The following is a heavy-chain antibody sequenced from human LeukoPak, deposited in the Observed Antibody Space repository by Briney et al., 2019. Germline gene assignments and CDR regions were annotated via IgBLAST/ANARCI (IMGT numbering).Heavy chain of an antibody. V-gene: IGHV3-30*04. Sequence: GRSLRLSCAASGFTFSSYAMHWVRQAPGKGLEWVAVISYDGSNKYYADSVKGRFTISRDNSKNTPYLQMNSLRAEDTAVYYCARDLYGSGSYWGAFDIWGQGTMVTVSS. D-gene: IGHD3-10*01. CDR3: ARDLYGSGSYWGAFDI. CDR2: ISYDGSNK. J-gene: IGHJ3*02. CDR1: GFTFSSYA.